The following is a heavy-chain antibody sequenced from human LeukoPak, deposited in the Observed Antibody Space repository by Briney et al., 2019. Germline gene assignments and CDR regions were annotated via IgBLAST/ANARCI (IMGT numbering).Heavy chain of an antibody. V-gene: IGHV3-23*01. CDR2: ISGSGGST. Sequence: GGSPRLSCVASGFTFSSYAMSWVRQAPGKGLEWVSAISGSGGSTYYADSVKGRFTISRDNSKNTLYLQMNSLRAEDTAVYYCAKLGIVLMVPSDYWGQGTLVTVSS. J-gene: IGHJ4*02. CDR1: GFTFSSYA. D-gene: IGHD2-8*01. CDR3: AKLGIVLMVPSDY.